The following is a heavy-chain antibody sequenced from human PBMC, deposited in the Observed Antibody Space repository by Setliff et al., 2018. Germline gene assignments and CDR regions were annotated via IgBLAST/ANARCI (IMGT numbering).Heavy chain of an antibody. J-gene: IGHJ3*02. CDR3: ATDGITIFLGDAFDI. V-gene: IGHV1-69-2*01. CDR1: GYTFTDYY. CDR2: VDPEDGET. D-gene: IGHD3-9*01. Sequence: ASVKVSCKVSGYTFTDYYMHWVQQAPGKGLEWMGLVDPEDGETIYAEKFQGRVTITADTSTDTAYMELSSLRSEDTAVYYCATDGITIFLGDAFDIWGHGTMVTVSS.